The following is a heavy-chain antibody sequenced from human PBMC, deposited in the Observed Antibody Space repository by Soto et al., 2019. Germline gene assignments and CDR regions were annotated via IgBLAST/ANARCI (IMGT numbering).Heavy chain of an antibody. V-gene: IGHV1-58*01. J-gene: IGHJ4*02. CDR1: GFTFSTSA. CDR2: IVVGNGNT. Sequence: SVKVSCKTSGFTFSTSAVQWVRQARGQSLEWIGWIVVGNGNTNYAQKFQERVTITRDMSTSTAYMELSSLRSEDTAVYYCAAVEMATITDFDYWGQGTLVTVS. CDR3: AAVEMATITDFDY. D-gene: IGHD5-12*01.